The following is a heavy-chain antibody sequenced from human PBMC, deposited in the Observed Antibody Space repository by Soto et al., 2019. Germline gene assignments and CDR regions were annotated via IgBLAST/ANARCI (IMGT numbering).Heavy chain of an antibody. J-gene: IGHJ6*02. Sequence: QVQLQESGPGLMKPSGTLSLICSVSGESVGRGTNYWSWVRQAAVRVLEWIGYIFAAATTNYNPSFEIRVSISLDAAKNQVSLKLTSVTAADTAIYYCARDRRGREDGVIYYYGMEVWGQGTSVTVSS. D-gene: IGHD2-8*01. CDR3: ARDRRGREDGVIYYYGMEV. V-gene: IGHV4-61*10. CDR2: IFAAATT. CDR1: GESVGRGTNY.